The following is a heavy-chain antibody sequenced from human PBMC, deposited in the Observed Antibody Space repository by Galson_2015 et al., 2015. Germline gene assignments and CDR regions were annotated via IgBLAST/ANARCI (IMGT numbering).Heavy chain of an antibody. J-gene: IGHJ5*01. Sequence: SLRLSCAASEFTFSTYSLNWVRQAPGKGLEWISFISSSSSYIYYADSVKGRFIVSRDNSKNSLYLQMSSLRVEDTAVYYCARDQVSYRANWFDSWGQGTTVTVS. CDR1: EFTFSTYS. V-gene: IGHV3-21*01. CDR2: ISSSSSYI. CDR3: ARDQVSYRANWFDS.